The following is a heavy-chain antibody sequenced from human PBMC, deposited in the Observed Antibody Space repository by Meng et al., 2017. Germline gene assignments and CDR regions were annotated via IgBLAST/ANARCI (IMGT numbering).Heavy chain of an antibody. J-gene: IGHJ4*02. D-gene: IGHD1-26*01. CDR1: GHTLTSYS. Sequence: QLMLLQAVPDLREHGASVKVACKASGHTLTSYSMNCVRQAPGQGLEWMGWINTNTGNPTYAQGFTGRFVFSLDTSVSTAYLQISSLKAEDTAVYYCARENRWEPPDYWGQGTLVTVSS. CDR2: INTNTGNP. CDR3: ARENRWEPPDY. V-gene: IGHV7-4-1*02.